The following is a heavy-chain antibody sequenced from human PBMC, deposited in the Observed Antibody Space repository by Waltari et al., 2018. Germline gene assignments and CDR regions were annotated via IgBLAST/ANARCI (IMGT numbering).Heavy chain of an antibody. D-gene: IGHD6-19*01. CDR3: AKDHASSGWPTFDS. J-gene: IGHJ4*02. V-gene: IGHV3-23*01. CDR1: GFSICSSA. Sequence: EVQLLESGGGLVQPGGSLRLSCAASGFSICSSAMSWVRQAPGKGPEWVASITRQATTYYAGSVRGRFAISRDESDNKLYLQMSGLRAEDTAMYYCAKDHASSGWPTFDSWGQGTQVTVSS. CDR2: ITRQATT.